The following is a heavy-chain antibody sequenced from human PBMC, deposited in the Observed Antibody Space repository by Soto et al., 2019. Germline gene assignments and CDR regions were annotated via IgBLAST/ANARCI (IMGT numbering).Heavy chain of an antibody. Sequence: GASVKVSCKASGYTFTIYGIIWVRQATGQGLEWMGWMNPNSGNTGYAQKFQGRVTMTRNTSISTAYMELSSLRSEDTAVYYCARDNRITGPKGFDPWGQGTLVTVSS. CDR3: ARDNRITGPKGFDP. CDR2: MNPNSGNT. J-gene: IGHJ5*02. D-gene: IGHD1-20*01. V-gene: IGHV1-8*02. CDR1: GYTFTIYG.